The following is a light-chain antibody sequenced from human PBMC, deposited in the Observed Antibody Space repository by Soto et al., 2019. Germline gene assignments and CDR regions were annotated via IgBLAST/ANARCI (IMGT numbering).Light chain of an antibody. CDR2: GAS. Sequence: EIVLTQSPGTLSLSPGERATLSCRARQSVSSNYLAWYQQKPGQAPRLLICGASSRASGIPDRFSGSGSGTDFTLIISRLEPDDFAVYYCEQYGSSPPTFGQGTKVEIK. CDR3: EQYGSSPPT. V-gene: IGKV3-20*01. J-gene: IGKJ1*01. CDR1: QSVSSNY.